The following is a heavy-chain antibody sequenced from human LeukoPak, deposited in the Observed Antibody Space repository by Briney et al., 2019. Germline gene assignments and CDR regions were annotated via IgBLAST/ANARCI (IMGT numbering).Heavy chain of an antibody. V-gene: IGHV5-51*01. CDR3: AKGDGEFEY. D-gene: IGHD3-10*01. CDR1: RYKFTSYW. J-gene: IGHJ4*02. CDR2: IYPSDSDT. Sequence: GESLRISCEASRYKFTSYWIGWMRQMPGKGLEWMGVIYPSDSDTRYNLSFEGQVTISADKSINTAYLQWSSLRPSDTAVYYCAKGDGEFEYWGQGTLVTVSS.